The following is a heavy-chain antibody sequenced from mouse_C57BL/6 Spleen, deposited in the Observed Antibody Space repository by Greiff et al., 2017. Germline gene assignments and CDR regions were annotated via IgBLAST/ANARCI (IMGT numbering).Heavy chain of an antibody. CDR1: GYAFSRSW. Sequence: LVESGPELVKPGASVKISCKASGYAFSRSWMNWVKQRPGKGLEWIGRIYPGDGDTNYNGKFKGKATLTADKSSSTAYMQLSSLTSEDSAVYFCARSGLGYFDVWGTGTTVTVSS. V-gene: IGHV1-82*01. CDR3: ARSGLGYFDV. J-gene: IGHJ1*03. D-gene: IGHD3-1*01. CDR2: IYPGDGDT.